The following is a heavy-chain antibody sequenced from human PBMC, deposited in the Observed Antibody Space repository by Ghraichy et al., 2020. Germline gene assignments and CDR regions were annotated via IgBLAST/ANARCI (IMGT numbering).Heavy chain of an antibody. V-gene: IGHV3-53*01. Sequence: GGPLRLSCAVSGFSFSSNFMSWVRQAPGKGLEWVSVIFGGRFPDYADAVKGRVTISSDISKKTLYLHINTLIAEDTAIYYCATGVEVTADCTSTSCYREPNNSWGQGVLVTDSA. CDR2: IFGGRFP. J-gene: IGHJ4*02. CDR3: ATGVEVTADCTSTSCYREPNNS. CDR1: GFSFSSNF. D-gene: IGHD2-2*01.